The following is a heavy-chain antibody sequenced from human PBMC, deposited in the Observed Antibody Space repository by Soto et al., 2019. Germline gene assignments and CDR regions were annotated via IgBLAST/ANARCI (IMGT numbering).Heavy chain of an antibody. Sequence: ASVKVSCKTSGYTFTNYYVQWVRQAPGQGLEWMGVIHPDGGHTTYSQNFQDRVTMTRDTFTSTIYMELSSLRSEDTAVYYCARGDNDYWGQGTLVTVSS. V-gene: IGHV1-46*01. CDR1: GYTFTNYY. J-gene: IGHJ4*02. CDR3: ARGDNDY. CDR2: IHPDGGHT.